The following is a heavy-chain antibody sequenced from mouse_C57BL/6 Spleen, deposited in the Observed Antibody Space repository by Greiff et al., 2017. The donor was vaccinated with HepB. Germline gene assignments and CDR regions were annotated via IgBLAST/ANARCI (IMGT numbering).Heavy chain of an antibody. J-gene: IGHJ4*01. Sequence: VQLVESGPGLVQPSQSLSITCTVSGFSLTSYGVHWVRQSPGKGLEWLGVIWSGGSTDYNAAFISRLSISKDNSKSQVFFKMNSLQADDTAIYYCARPTISYAMDYWGQGTSVTVSS. D-gene: IGHD2-10*01. CDR2: IWSGGST. CDR3: ARPTISYAMDY. V-gene: IGHV2-2*01. CDR1: GFSLTSYG.